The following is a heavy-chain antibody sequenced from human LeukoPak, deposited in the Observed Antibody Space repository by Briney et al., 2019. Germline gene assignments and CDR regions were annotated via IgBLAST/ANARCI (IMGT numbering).Heavy chain of an antibody. CDR2: IYYSGST. V-gene: IGHV4-59*01. Sequence: SETLSLICTVSGGSISSYYWSWIRQPPGKGLEWIGYIYYSGSTNYNPSLKSRVTISVDTSKNQFSLKLSSVTAADTAVYYCARFSPAITIFHTRDWFDPWGQGTLVTVSS. J-gene: IGHJ5*02. CDR1: GGSISSYY. CDR3: ARFSPAITIFHTRDWFDP. D-gene: IGHD3-3*01.